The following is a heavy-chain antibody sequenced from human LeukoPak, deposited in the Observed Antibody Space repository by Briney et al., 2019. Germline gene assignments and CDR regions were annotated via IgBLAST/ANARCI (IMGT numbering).Heavy chain of an antibody. J-gene: IGHJ6*03. CDR2: IYYSGST. CDR1: GGSISSSSYY. D-gene: IGHD6-6*01. Sequence: PSETLSLTCTVSGGSISSSSYYWSWIRQPPGKGLEWIGYIYYSGSTNYNPSLKSRVTISVDTSKNQFSLKLSSVTAADTAVYYCARDRLGYYYYYMDVWGKGTTVTVSS. V-gene: IGHV4-61*01. CDR3: ARDRLGYYYYYMDV.